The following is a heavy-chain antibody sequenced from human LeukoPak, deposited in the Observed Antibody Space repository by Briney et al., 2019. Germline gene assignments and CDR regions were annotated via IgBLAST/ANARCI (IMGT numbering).Heavy chain of an antibody. J-gene: IGHJ3*02. CDR3: AGASMIDQDAFDI. Sequence: GESLKISCKGSGYSFTSYWIGWVRQMPGKGLEWMGIIYPGDSDTRYSPSFQGQVTISADKSISTAYLQWSSLKASDTAMYYCAGASMIDQDAFDIWGQGTMVTVSS. V-gene: IGHV5-51*01. D-gene: IGHD3-22*01. CDR1: GYSFTSYW. CDR2: IYPGDSDT.